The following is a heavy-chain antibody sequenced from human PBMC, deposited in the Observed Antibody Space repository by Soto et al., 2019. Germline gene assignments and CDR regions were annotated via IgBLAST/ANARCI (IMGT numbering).Heavy chain of an antibody. Sequence: ASVKVSCKASGYTFTSYAMHWVRQAPGQRLEWMGWINAGNGNTRYSQKFQGRVTITRDTSASTAYMELSSLRSEDTAVYYCARAPYSSPHRFDPWGQGTLVTVSS. V-gene: IGHV1-3*01. J-gene: IGHJ5*02. D-gene: IGHD6-19*01. CDR3: ARAPYSSPHRFDP. CDR1: GYTFTSYA. CDR2: INAGNGNT.